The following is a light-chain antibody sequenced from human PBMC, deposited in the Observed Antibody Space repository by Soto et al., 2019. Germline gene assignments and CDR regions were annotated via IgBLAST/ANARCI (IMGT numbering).Light chain of an antibody. CDR1: QNINSY. CDR3: LQYYNYPLT. V-gene: IGKV1-8*01. J-gene: IGKJ1*01. CDR2: ATS. Sequence: AIRMTQSPSSFSASTGDRVTIACRASQNINSYLAWYHQKPGKAPKLLIYATSTLQSGVPSRFSGSRSGTDFTLTITGLQSEDFAIYYCLQYYNYPLTFGQGTKVEIK.